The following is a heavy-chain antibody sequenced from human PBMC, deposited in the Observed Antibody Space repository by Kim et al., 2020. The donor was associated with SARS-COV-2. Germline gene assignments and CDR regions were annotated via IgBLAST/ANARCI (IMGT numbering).Heavy chain of an antibody. D-gene: IGHD5-18*01. J-gene: IGHJ3*02. CDR3: AKSIWLRGAFDI. V-gene: IGHV3-7*01. Sequence: KYYVDSVKGRFTISRDNAKNSLYVQMNSLGAEDTAVYYCAKSIWLRGAFDIWGQGTMVTVSS. CDR2: K.